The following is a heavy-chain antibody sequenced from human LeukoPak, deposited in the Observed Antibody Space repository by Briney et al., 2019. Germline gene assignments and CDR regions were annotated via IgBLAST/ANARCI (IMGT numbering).Heavy chain of an antibody. CDR3: ARYLAGEYYFDY. Sequence: GGSLRLSCAASGFTFCRYTMNWVRQAPGKGLEWISDISSSSTMIYYADSVKGRFTTSSDNAKNSMYLQMNSLRAEDTAVYYCARYLAGEYYFDYCGQGTLVTVSS. D-gene: IGHD6-6*01. CDR1: GFTFCRYT. CDR2: ISSSSTMI. V-gene: IGHV3-48*04. J-gene: IGHJ4*02.